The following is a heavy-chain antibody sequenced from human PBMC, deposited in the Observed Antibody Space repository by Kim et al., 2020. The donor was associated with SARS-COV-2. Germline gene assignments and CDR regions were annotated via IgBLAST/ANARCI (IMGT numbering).Heavy chain of an antibody. CDR1: GFTFSSYG. D-gene: IGHD6-19*01. V-gene: IGHV3-30*18. CDR3: AKGRSSGWYTAVVDY. Sequence: GGSLRLSCAASGFTFSSYGMHWVRQAPGKGLEWVAVISYDGSNKYYADSVKGRFTISRDNSKNTLYLQMNSLRAEDTAVYYCAKGRSSGWYTAVVDYWGQGTLVTVSS. CDR2: ISYDGSNK. J-gene: IGHJ4*02.